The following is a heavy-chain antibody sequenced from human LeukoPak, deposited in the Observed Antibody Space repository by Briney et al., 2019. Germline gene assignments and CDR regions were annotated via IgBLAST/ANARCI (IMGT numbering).Heavy chain of an antibody. CDR1: GFIFSSYA. CDR3: ARDFTPEYYYYGMDV. CDR2: ISYDGSNK. Sequence: GRSLRLSCAASGFIFSSYAMHWVRQAPGKGLEWVAVISYDGSNKYYADSVKGRFTISRDNSKNTLYLQMNSLRAEDTAVYYCARDFTPEYYYYGMDVWGQGTTVTVSS. J-gene: IGHJ6*02. V-gene: IGHV3-30-3*01.